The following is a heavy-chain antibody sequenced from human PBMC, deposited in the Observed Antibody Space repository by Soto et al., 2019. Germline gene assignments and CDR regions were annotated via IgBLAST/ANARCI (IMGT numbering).Heavy chain of an antibody. V-gene: IGHV3-64*02. CDR2: ISRSGGST. CDR3: ARVFADSSGYYYDY. D-gene: IGHD3-22*01. Sequence: GGSLSLSCAASGFTFSDYPMHWVRQAPGKGLEYVSAISRSGGSTYYADSVKGRFTISRDNSKNTLYLQMGSLRAEDMAVYYCARVFADSSGYYYDYWGQGTLVTVSS. CDR1: GFTFSDYP. J-gene: IGHJ4*02.